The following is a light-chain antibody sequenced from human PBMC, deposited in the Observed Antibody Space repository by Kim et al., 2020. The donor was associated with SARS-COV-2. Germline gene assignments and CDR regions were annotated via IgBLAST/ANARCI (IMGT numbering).Light chain of an antibody. CDR2: GAS. CDR1: QSVSSN. V-gene: IGKV3D-15*01. J-gene: IGKJ2*01. Sequence: EIVMTQSPATLSVSPGERATLSCRASQSVSSNLAWYQQKPGQAPRLLIYGASIRATGIPARFSDSGSGTEFTLTISSLQSEDFAVYYCQHYNNWPHDTFGQGTKLEI. CDR3: QHYNNWPHDT.